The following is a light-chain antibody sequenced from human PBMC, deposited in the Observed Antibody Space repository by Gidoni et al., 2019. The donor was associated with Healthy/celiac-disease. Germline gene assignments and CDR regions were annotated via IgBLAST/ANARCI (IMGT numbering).Light chain of an antibody. CDR2: GAA. V-gene: IGKV3-15*01. CDR1: QSVSSN. J-gene: IGKJ2*01. CDR3: QQYNNWPPKYT. Sequence: EIVLTQSPATLSVSPGERATLSCRASQSVSSNLAWYQQKPGQAPRLLIYGAATRATCIPARFSGSGSGTEFTLTISSLQSEGFAVYYCQQYNNWPPKYTFGQGTKLEIK.